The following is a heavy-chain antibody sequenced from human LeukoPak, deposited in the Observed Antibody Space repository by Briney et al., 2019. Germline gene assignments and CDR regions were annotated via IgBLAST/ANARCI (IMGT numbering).Heavy chain of an antibody. V-gene: IGHV4-4*07. Sequence: GSLRLSCAASGFTFSNFYWSWTRQPAGKGLEWIGRIHINGDTNYNPSLKSRVTMSLDTSKNQFSLKLNSVTAADTAVYFCARDHLLYPYYMDVWGKGTTVTISS. D-gene: IGHD3-10*01. J-gene: IGHJ6*03. CDR3: ARDHLLYPYYMDV. CDR2: IHINGDT. CDR1: GFTFSNFY.